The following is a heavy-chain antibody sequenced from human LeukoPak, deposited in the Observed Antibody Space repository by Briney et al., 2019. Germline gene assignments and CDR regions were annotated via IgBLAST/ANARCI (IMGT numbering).Heavy chain of an antibody. Sequence: SETLSLTCTVSGASVSTHYWTWVRQPPGKGLEWIGRLHSSGETTSNPSLMSRATMSLDTSRNHFSLNLTSVTAADTAIYYCATMFGESSDFDHWGQGTLVTVSS. J-gene: IGHJ4*02. V-gene: IGHV4-4*07. CDR3: ATMFGESSDFDH. CDR1: GASVSTHY. D-gene: IGHD3-10*02. CDR2: LHSSGET.